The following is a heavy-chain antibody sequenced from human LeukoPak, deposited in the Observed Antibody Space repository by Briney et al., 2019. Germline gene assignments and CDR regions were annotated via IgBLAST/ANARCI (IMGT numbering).Heavy chain of an antibody. Sequence: SVKVSCKASGGTFSSYAISWVRQAPGQGLEWMGGIIPTFGTANYAQKFQGRVTITADESTSTAYMELSSLRSEDTAVYYCASAYSGYCSSTSCSDYWGQGTLVTVSS. J-gene: IGHJ4*02. CDR1: GGTFSSYA. D-gene: IGHD2-2*01. CDR2: IIPTFGTA. V-gene: IGHV1-69*13. CDR3: ASAYSGYCSSTSCSDY.